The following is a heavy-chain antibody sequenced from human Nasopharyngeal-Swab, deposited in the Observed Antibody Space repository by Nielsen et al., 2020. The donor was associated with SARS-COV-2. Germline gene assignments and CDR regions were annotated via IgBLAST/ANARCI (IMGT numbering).Heavy chain of an antibody. Sequence: SETLSLTCTVSGGSISSYYWSWIRQPPGKGLEWIGYIYYSGSTNYNPSLKSRVTISVDTPKNQFSLKLSSVTAADTAVYYCARDASNYGDYYYYYGMDVWGQGTTVTVSS. CDR2: IYYSGST. D-gene: IGHD4-11*01. J-gene: IGHJ6*02. CDR1: GGSISSYY. CDR3: ARDASNYGDYYYYYGMDV. V-gene: IGHV4-59*13.